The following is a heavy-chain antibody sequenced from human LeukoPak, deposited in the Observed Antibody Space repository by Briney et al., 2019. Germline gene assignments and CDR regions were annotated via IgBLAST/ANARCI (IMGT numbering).Heavy chain of an antibody. CDR2: IYYSGST. CDR1: GGSISSYY. CDR3: ARGGGYDAFDI. V-gene: IGHV4-59*08. D-gene: IGHD3-16*01. J-gene: IGHJ3*02. Sequence: PSETLSLTCTVSGGSISSYYWSWIRQPPGKGLEWIGYIYYSGSTNYNPSLRSRVTISVDTSKNQFSLKLSSVTATDTAMYYCARGGGYDAFDIWGQGTMVTVSS.